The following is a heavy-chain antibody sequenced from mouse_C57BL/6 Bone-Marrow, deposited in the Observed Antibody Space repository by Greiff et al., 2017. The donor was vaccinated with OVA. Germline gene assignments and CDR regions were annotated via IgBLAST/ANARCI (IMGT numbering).Heavy chain of an antibody. CDR1: GFNIKDYY. V-gene: IGHV14-2*01. CDR3: AEESYGNYEAD. CDR2: IDPEDGET. Sequence: VHVKQSGAELVKPGASVKLSCTASGFNIKDYYMHWVKQRTEQGLEWIGRIDPEDGETKYAPKFQGKATITADTSSNTAYLQLSSLPSEDTAVYYCAEESYGNYEADWGQGTLVTVSA. D-gene: IGHD2-1*01. J-gene: IGHJ3*01.